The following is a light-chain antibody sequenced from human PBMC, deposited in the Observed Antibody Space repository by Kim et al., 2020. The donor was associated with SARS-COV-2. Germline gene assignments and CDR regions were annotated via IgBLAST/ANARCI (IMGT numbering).Light chain of an antibody. J-gene: IGKJ5*01. Sequence: DIQISQSPSSLHASIGDTVTITCQASQDIHDFLSWFQQKPGRAPKLLIYDASHLEPGVPSRFSGSGSGTHFIFNISSLQPEDIATYFCQQYDSLPLIFGQGTRLEI. V-gene: IGKV1-33*01. CDR1: QDIHDF. CDR3: QQYDSLPLI. CDR2: DAS.